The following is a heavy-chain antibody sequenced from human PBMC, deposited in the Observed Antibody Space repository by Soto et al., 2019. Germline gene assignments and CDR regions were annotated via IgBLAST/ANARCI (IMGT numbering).Heavy chain of an antibody. CDR1: GFPFSSHT. V-gene: IGHV3-33*08. J-gene: IGHJ1*01. CDR2: IWYDGSNK. CDR3: ARAPPISALLGR. Sequence: LMLWCAASGFPFSSHTMHWISQAPGKGLEWVAVIWYDGSNKYYADSVKGRFTISRDNSKNTLYLQMNSLRAEDTALYYCARAPPISALLGRWGQGTPVTFS. D-gene: IGHD2-15*01.